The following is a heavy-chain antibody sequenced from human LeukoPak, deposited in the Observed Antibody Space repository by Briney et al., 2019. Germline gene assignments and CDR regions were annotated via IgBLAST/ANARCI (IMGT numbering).Heavy chain of an antibody. J-gene: IGHJ4*02. V-gene: IGHV5-51*01. CDR3: ATAMVRYSFDS. CDR1: GYNFTSHW. CDR2: IYPGDFDI. Sequence: GASLQISCKGSGYNFTSHWIGWVRQMPGKGLEWMGAIYPGDFDIRYGPSFQGQVTISADTSISTVYLQWSSLKASDTATYYCATAMVRYSFDSWGQGTLVTVSS. D-gene: IGHD3-10*01.